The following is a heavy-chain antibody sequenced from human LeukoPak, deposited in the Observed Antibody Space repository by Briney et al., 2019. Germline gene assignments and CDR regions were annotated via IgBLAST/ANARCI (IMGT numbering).Heavy chain of an antibody. CDR1: GITLSNYG. CDR2: ISGSAGGT. V-gene: IGHV3-23*01. J-gene: IGHJ4*02. D-gene: IGHD3-22*01. CDR3: AKRGVVIRVILVGFHKEAYYFDS. Sequence: GGSLRLSCAVSGITLSNYGMSWVRQAPGKGLERVAGISGSAGGTKYADSVKGRFTISRDNSKNTLHLQMNRLRAEDTAVYFCAKRGVVIRVILVGFHKEAYYFDSWGQGALVTVSS.